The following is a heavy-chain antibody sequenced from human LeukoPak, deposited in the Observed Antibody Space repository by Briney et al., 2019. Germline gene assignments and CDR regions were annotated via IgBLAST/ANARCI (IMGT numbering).Heavy chain of an antibody. CDR2: INPNSGGT. V-gene: IGHV1-2*02. J-gene: IGHJ5*02. CDR1: GYTFTGYY. CDR3: ARDSSSWSKVDWFDP. Sequence: ASVKVSCKASGYTFTGYYMHWVRQARGQGLEWMGWINPNSGGTNYAQKFQGRVTMTRDTSISTAYMELSRLTSDDTAVYYCARDSSSWSKVDWFDPWGQGTLVTVSS. D-gene: IGHD6-13*01.